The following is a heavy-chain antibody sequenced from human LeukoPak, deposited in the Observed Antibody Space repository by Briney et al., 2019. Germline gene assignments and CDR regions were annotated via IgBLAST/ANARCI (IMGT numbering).Heavy chain of an antibody. CDR2: INHSGST. D-gene: IGHD6-19*01. CDR3: ARGGLGYYYYYYYMDV. CDR1: GGSFSGYY. Sequence: SETLSLTCAVYGGSFSGYYWSWIRQPPGKGLEWIGEINHSGSTNYNPSLKSRVTISVDTSKNQFSLKLSSVTAADTAVYYCARGGLGYYYYYYYMDVWGKGTTVTISS. J-gene: IGHJ6*03. V-gene: IGHV4-34*01.